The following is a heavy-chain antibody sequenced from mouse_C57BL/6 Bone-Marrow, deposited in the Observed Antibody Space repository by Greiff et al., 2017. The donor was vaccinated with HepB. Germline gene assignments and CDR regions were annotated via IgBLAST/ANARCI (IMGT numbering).Heavy chain of an antibody. CDR2: IDPSDSYT. J-gene: IGHJ3*01. CDR1: GYTFTSYW. CDR3: APYYSNGFAY. D-gene: IGHD2-5*01. V-gene: IGHV1-50*01. Sequence: QVQLQQPGAELVKPGASVKLSCKASGYTFTSYWMQWVKQRPGQGLEWIGEIDPSDSYTNYNQKFKGKATLTVDTSSSTAYMQLSSLTSEDSAVYYCAPYYSNGFAYWGQGTLVTVSA.